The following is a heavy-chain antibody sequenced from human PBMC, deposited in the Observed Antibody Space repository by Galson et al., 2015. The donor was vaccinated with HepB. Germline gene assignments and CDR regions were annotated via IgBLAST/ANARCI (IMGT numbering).Heavy chain of an antibody. Sequence: SVKVSCKASGYTFTSYGISWVRQAPGQGLEWMGWISAYNGNTNYAQKLQGRVTMTTDTSTSTAYMELRSLRSDDTAVYYCARVWIVPRLGNWFDPWGQGTLVTVSS. CDR1: GYTFTSYG. CDR3: ARVWIVPRLGNWFDP. J-gene: IGHJ5*02. CDR2: ISAYNGNT. V-gene: IGHV1-18*04. D-gene: IGHD6-6*01.